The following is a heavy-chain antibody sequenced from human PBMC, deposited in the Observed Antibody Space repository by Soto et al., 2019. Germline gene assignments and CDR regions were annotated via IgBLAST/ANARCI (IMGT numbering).Heavy chain of an antibody. D-gene: IGHD1-26*01. Sequence: GGSLRLSCAASGFTFSRSGMHWARQAPGKGLEWVAVISYDGSNKQYADSVKGRFTISRDNSKNTLYLQMNSLRDEDTALYYCARGFRVEGAYGAGAFFDYWAQGTLVTVSS. CDR3: ARGFRVEGAYGAGAFFDY. J-gene: IGHJ4*02. CDR1: GFTFSRSG. CDR2: ISYDGSNK. V-gene: IGHV3-30*03.